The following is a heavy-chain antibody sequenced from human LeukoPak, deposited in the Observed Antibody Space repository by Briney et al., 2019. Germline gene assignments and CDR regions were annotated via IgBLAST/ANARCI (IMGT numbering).Heavy chain of an antibody. Sequence: ASVKVSYKASGGTFSSYAISWVRQAPGQGLEWMGRINPNSGGTNYAQKFQGRVTMTRDTSISTAYMELSRLRSDDTAVYYCARGRYDSSGYQRAFDIWGQGTMVTVSS. D-gene: IGHD3-22*01. CDR1: GGTFSSYA. CDR3: ARGRYDSSGYQRAFDI. V-gene: IGHV1-2*06. J-gene: IGHJ3*02. CDR2: INPNSGGT.